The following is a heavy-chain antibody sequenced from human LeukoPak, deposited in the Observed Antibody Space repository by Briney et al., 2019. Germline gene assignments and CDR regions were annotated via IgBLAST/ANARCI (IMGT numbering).Heavy chain of an antibody. CDR1: DGSITNYY. D-gene: IGHD3-16*01. CDR2: IYTSGST. CDR3: ARALRRYKYDYPSPDY. Sequence: PSETLSLTCTVSDGSITNYYWSWIRQPPGKGLEWIGRIYTSGSTNYNPSLKSRVTMSVDTSKNQFSLKLSSVTAADTALYYCARALRRYKYDYPSPDYWGQGTLVTVSS. J-gene: IGHJ4*02. V-gene: IGHV4-4*07.